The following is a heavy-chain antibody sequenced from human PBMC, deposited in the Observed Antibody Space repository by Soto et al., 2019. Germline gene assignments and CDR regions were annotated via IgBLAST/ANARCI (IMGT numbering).Heavy chain of an antibody. CDR1: GFTFSSYS. D-gene: IGHD2-2*01. CDR2: ISSSSSYI. J-gene: IGHJ4*02. V-gene: IGHV3-21*01. Sequence: EVQLVESGGGLVKPGGSLRLSCAASGFTFSSYSMNWVRQAPGKGLECVSSISSSSSYIYYADSVKGRFTISRDNAKNSLYLQMNSLRAEDTAVYYCARDYCSSTSCYALLDYWGQGTLVTVSS. CDR3: ARDYCSSTSCYALLDY.